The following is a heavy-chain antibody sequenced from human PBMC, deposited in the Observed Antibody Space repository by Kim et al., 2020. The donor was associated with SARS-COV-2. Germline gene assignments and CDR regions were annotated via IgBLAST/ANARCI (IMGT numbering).Heavy chain of an antibody. D-gene: IGHD3-3*01. CDR2: IYYSGST. Sequence: SETLSLTCTVSGGSISSYYWSWIRQPPGKGLEWIGYIYYSGSTNYNPSLKSRVTISVDTSKNQFSLKLSSVTAADTAVYYCARTNTYYDFWSGYSLNGPRDYYFDYWGQGTLVTVSS. J-gene: IGHJ4*02. CDR3: ARTNTYYDFWSGYSLNGPRDYYFDY. CDR1: GGSISSYY. V-gene: IGHV4-59*12.